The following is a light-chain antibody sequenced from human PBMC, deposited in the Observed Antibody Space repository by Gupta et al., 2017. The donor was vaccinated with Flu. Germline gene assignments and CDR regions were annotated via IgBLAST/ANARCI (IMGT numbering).Light chain of an antibody. CDR2: DAS. CDR3: QQYNNHPFT. Sequence: DIQMTQSPSSLSASVGDRVTITCQASQDISNYLNWYQQKPGKAPKPLIYDASNLETGVPSRFSGSGSGTDFTFTISSLQPEDFATYYCQQYNNHPFTFGHGTRLDIK. J-gene: IGKJ3*01. V-gene: IGKV1-33*01. CDR1: QDISNY.